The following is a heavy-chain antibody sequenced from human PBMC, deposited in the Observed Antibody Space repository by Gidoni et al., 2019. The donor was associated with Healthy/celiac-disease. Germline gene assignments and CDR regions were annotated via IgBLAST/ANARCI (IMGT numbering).Heavy chain of an antibody. CDR3: ARSAAAEYYFDY. CDR2: INHSGST. Sequence: QVQLQQWGAGLLKPSETLSLTCAVYGGSFSGYYCSWIRQPPGKGLEWIGEINHSGSTNYNPSLKSRVTISVDTSKNQFSLKLSSVTAADTAVYYCARSAAAEYYFDYWGQGTLVTVSS. D-gene: IGHD6-13*01. CDR1: GGSFSGYY. J-gene: IGHJ4*02. V-gene: IGHV4-34*01.